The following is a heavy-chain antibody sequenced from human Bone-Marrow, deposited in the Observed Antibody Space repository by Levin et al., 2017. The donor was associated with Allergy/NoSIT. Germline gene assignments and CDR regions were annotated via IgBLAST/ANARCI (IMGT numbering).Heavy chain of an antibody. J-gene: IGHJ3*01. CDR3: VRGIIGDLRVAHKEAFDV. CDR1: GFAFRMYD. V-gene: IGHV3-21*01. Sequence: GGSLRLSCAASGFAFRMYDMHWVRQAPGKGLEWISSISSDSSDLYYADSVKGRFTISRDNAKNSLNLQVSSLRAEDTAVYHCVRGIIGDLRVAHKEAFDVWGQGTMVTVSS. CDR2: ISSDSSDL. D-gene: IGHD2/OR15-2a*01.